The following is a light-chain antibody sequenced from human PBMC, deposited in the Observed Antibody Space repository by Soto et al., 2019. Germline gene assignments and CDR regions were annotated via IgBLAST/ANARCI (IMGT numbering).Light chain of an antibody. CDR3: QQYYSYPRT. J-gene: IGKJ1*01. Sequence: AIRMTQSTSSLSASTGDRVTITCLASQGISSYLAWYQQKPGKAPKLLIYAASTLQSGVPSRFSGSGSGTDFTLTISCLQSEDFATYYCQQYYSYPRTFGQGTKVDIK. CDR2: AAS. CDR1: QGISSY. V-gene: IGKV1-8*01.